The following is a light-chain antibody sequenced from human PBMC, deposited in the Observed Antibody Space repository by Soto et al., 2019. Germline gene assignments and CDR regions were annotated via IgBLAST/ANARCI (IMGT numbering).Light chain of an antibody. CDR1: QSVSSNY. CDR3: QKYGSSPWT. CDR2: VAS. Sequence: EIGLTQSPGTLSLSPGERDTLSCRASQSVSSNYLAWYQQKPGQAPRPLLYVASSRVTGIPDRFSGSGAGTDLTLTVSRLESEDFAVYYCQKYGSSPWTFGQGTKVEI. V-gene: IGKV3-20*01. J-gene: IGKJ1*01.